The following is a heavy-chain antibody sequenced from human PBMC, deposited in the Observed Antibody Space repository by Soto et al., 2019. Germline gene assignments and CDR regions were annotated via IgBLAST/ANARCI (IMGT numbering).Heavy chain of an antibody. Sequence: EVQVLESGGGLVQPGGSLRLSCAATGFTFNNFAMNWVRQGPGKGLEWVSGISGGGDATRYADSVKGRFTISRDNAESMVYLHMYSLIPDGTAIYYCAKNIHSSSGLDDWGQGTPVTVSS. J-gene: IGHJ4*02. D-gene: IGHD6-6*01. V-gene: IGHV3-23*01. CDR3: AKNIHSSSGLDD. CDR2: ISGGGDAT. CDR1: GFTFNNFA.